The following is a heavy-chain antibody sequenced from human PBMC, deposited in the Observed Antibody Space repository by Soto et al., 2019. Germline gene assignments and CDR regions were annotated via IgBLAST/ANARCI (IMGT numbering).Heavy chain of an antibody. CDR2: IDASDSYT. Sequence: GESLKISFKGSGYRFTSYWISWVLQMPGKGLEWMGRIDASDSYTNYSPSFQGHVSISADKSISTAYLQWSSLKASDTAMYDCARHGTTGTFSIYYYYGMDVWGQGTTVTVSS. D-gene: IGHD1-1*01. J-gene: IGHJ6*02. CDR1: GYRFTSYW. V-gene: IGHV5-10-1*01. CDR3: ARHGTTGTFSIYYYYGMDV.